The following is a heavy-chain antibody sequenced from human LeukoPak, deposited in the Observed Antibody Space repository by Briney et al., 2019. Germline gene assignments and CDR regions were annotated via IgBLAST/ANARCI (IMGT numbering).Heavy chain of an antibody. D-gene: IGHD2-2*01. CDR2: INHSGST. CDR1: GGSFSGYY. CDR3: ARGTPHIVVVPAAAKTNWFDP. J-gene: IGHJ5*02. Sequence: SETLSLTCAVYGGSFSGYYWRWIRQPPGKGLEWIGEINHSGSTNYNPSLKSRVTISVDTSKNQFSLKLSSVTAADTAVYYCARGTPHIVVVPAAAKTNWFDPWGQGTLVTVSS. V-gene: IGHV4-34*01.